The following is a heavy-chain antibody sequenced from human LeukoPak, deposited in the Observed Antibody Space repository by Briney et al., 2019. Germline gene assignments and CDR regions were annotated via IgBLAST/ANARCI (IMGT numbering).Heavy chain of an antibody. CDR1: GGSLSGFY. CDR2: INHSGST. CDR3: ARGIITSYYYYGMDV. V-gene: IGHV4-34*01. Sequence: SDTLSLTCAVYGGSLSGFYWSWIRQPPGKGLEWIGEINHSGSTNYNPSLKSRVTISVDTSKNQFSLKLSSVTAADTAVYYCARGIITSYYYYGMDVWGQGTTVTVSS. J-gene: IGHJ6*02.